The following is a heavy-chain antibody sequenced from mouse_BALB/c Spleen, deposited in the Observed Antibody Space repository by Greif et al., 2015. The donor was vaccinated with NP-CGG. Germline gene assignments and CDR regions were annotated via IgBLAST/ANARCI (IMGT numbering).Heavy chain of an antibody. CDR2: ISSGSSTI. D-gene: IGHD2-14*01. CDR1: GFTFSSFG. J-gene: IGHJ3*01. CDR3: AKRDYRYGWFAY. V-gene: IGHV5-17*02. Sequence: EVKLMESGGGLVQPGGSRKLSCAASGFTFSSFGMHWVRQAPEKGLEWVAYISSGSSTIYYADTVKGRFTISRDNPKNTLFLQMTSLRSEDTAMYYCAKRDYRYGWFAYWGQGTLVTVSA.